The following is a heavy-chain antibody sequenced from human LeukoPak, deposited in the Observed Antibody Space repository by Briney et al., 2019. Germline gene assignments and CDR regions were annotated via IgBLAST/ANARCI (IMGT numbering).Heavy chain of an antibody. Sequence: PGGSLRLSCVASGFTFSTYWMHWVRQAPGKGLEWVSYISSRDNTKYYADSVKGRFTVSRDNAKNSLYLQMNSLRAEDTAVYYCARDYNWSPDYWGQGTLVTVSS. CDR1: GFTFSTYW. CDR2: ISSRDNTK. J-gene: IGHJ4*02. CDR3: ARDYNWSPDY. D-gene: IGHD1-20*01. V-gene: IGHV3-48*04.